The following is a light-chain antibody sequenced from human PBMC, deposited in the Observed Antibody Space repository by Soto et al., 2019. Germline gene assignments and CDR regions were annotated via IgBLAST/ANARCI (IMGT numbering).Light chain of an antibody. J-gene: IGLJ1*01. Sequence: QSVLTQPPSASGTPGQRVTISCSGSSSNIGSNTVNWYQQLPGTAPKLLIYNNNQRPSGVPDRFSGSKSGTSASLVISGLQSEDESDYDCASWDDSLNGLVFGTGTKLTVL. CDR3: ASWDDSLNGLV. CDR1: SSNIGSNT. CDR2: NNN. V-gene: IGLV1-44*01.